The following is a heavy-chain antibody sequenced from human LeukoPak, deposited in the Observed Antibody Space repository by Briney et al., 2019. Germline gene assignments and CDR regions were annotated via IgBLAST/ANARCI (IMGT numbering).Heavy chain of an antibody. CDR1: GGTFSSYA. CDR2: IIPILGIA. Sequence: SVKVSCKASGGTFSSYAISWVRQAPGQGLEWMGRIIPILGIANYAQKFQSRVTITADKSTSTAYMELSSLRSEDTAVYYCARMRMATIYYFDYWGQGTLVTVSS. J-gene: IGHJ4*02. V-gene: IGHV1-69*04. CDR3: ARMRMATIYYFDY. D-gene: IGHD5-12*01.